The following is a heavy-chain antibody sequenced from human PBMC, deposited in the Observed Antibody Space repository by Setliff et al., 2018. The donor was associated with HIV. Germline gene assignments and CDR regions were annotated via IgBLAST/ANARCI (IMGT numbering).Heavy chain of an antibody. CDR2: IYTSGST. D-gene: IGHD2-15*01. V-gene: IGHV4-61*09. Sequence: SETLSLTCSVSGGSIISGSYYWSWIRQPAGKGLEWIGHIYTSGSTNYNPSPKSRFTISRDDAKNSLFLQVDSLTAEDTAVYYCARSQGIGNYYMDVWGKGTTVTVSS. CDR1: GGSIISGSYY. CDR3: ARSQGIGNYYMDV. J-gene: IGHJ6*03.